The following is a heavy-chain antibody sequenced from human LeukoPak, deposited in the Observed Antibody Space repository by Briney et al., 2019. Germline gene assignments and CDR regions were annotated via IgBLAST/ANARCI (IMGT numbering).Heavy chain of an antibody. Sequence: SETLSLTCTVSGGSISSGPYYWGWIRQPPGKGLEWIGNIYYGENTYYNPSLKSRVTISVDTSKNQFSLKLSSVTAADTAVYYCARANYYDTSGYSRGAFDIWGQGTMVTVSS. D-gene: IGHD3-22*01. CDR1: GGSISSGPYY. V-gene: IGHV4-39*07. J-gene: IGHJ3*02. CDR3: ARANYYDTSGYSRGAFDI. CDR2: IYYGENT.